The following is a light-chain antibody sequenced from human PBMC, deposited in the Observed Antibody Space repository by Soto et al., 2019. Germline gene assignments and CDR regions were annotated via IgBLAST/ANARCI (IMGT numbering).Light chain of an antibody. Sequence: EIXLTQSAGTLXLSPGESVTLXCSASQSVSNNFLAWYQQKPGKAPKLLLYGASNRAAGTPHRCSGSGSATAFTPPISRLAPDDFAVYYCHQYSSSPRTFGQGTKVDIK. J-gene: IGKJ1*01. CDR2: GAS. CDR3: HQYSSSPRT. V-gene: IGKV3-20*01. CDR1: QSVSNNF.